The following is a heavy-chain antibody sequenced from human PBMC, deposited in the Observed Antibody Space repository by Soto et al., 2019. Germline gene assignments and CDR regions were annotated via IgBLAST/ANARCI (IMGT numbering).Heavy chain of an antibody. CDR3: AGLLNYYGSGSYKYYFDY. CDR1: GGSISSYY. CDR2: IYYSGST. J-gene: IGHJ4*02. Sequence: PSETLSLTCTVSGGSISSYYWSWIRQPPGKGLEWIGYIYYSGSTNYNPSLKSRVTISVDTSKNQFSLKLSSVTAADTAVYYCAGLLNYYGSGSYKYYFDYWGQGTLVTVSS. V-gene: IGHV4-59*08. D-gene: IGHD3-10*01.